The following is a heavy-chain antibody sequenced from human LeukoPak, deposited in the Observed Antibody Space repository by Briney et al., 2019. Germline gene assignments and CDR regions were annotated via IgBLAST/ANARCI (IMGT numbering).Heavy chain of an antibody. CDR3: AREKRLRLGELSLYWFDP. Sequence: GRSLRLSCAASGFTFSSYGMHWVRQAPGKGLEWVPVIYSGGSTYYADSVKGRFTISRDNSKNTLYLQMNSLRAEDTAVYYCAREKRLRLGELSLYWFDPWGQGTLVTVSS. J-gene: IGHJ5*02. CDR1: GFTFSSYG. CDR2: IYSGGST. V-gene: IGHV3-53*01. D-gene: IGHD3-16*02.